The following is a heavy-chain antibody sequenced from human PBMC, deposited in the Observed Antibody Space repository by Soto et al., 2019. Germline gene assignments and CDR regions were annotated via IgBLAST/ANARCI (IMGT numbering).Heavy chain of an antibody. V-gene: IGHV1-2*04. CDR3: ARVPWTQDQTFIAAAAPGHVFVY. CDR1: GYTFTGYY. J-gene: IGHJ4*02. CDR2: INPNSGGT. D-gene: IGHD6-13*01. Sequence: GASVKVSCKASGYTFTGYYMHWVRQAPGQGLEWMGWINPNSGGTNYAQKFQGWVTMTRDTSISTAYMELSRLRSDDTSVYYCARVPWTQDQTFIAAAAPGHVFVYWGQGTLVTVS.